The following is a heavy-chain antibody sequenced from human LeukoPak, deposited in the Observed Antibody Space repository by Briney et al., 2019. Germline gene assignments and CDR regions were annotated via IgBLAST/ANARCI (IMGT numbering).Heavy chain of an antibody. V-gene: IGHV4-38-2*01. Sequence: SETLSLTCAVSGYSISSGYYWGWIRQPPGKGLEWIGSIYHSGSTYYNPSLKSRVTISVDTSKNQFSLKLSSVTAADTAVYYCARLRGYSGYDPYYFDYWGQGTLVSVSS. J-gene: IGHJ4*02. CDR2: IYHSGST. CDR3: ARLRGYSGYDPYYFDY. D-gene: IGHD5-12*01. CDR1: GYSISSGYY.